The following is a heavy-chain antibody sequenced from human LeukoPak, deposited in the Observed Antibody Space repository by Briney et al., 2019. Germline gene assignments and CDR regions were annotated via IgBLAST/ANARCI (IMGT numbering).Heavy chain of an antibody. Sequence: GGPLRHSRAPSGFMLSSNWMSWVRQAPGKGLEWVSRISGSGGSTHYADSVKGRFTISRDKTKNTLYLQMNSLRAEDTAVYYCAKSSYYDASGYYREYYFDYWGQGTLVTVSS. CDR2: ISGSGGST. J-gene: IGHJ4*02. D-gene: IGHD3-22*01. CDR3: AKSSYYDASGYYREYYFDY. CDR1: GFMLSSNW. V-gene: IGHV3-23*01.